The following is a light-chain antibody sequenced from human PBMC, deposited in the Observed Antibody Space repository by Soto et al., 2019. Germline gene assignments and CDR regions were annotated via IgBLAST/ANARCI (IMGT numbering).Light chain of an antibody. J-gene: IGKJ5*01. CDR2: GAS. Sequence: PGERATLSCRASQSVSSSYLAWYQQKPGQAPRLLIYGASSRATGIPDRFSGSGSGTDFTLTISRLEPDDFAVYYCQQYGSSPQTFGQGTRLEMK. CDR3: QQYGSSPQT. V-gene: IGKV3-20*01. CDR1: QSVSSSY.